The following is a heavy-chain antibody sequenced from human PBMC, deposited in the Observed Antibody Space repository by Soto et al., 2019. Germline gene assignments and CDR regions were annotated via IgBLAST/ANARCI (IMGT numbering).Heavy chain of an antibody. V-gene: IGHV1-69*13. CDR2: IIPIFGTA. CDR3: ARFRRMLQTQVRQAVFNV. J-gene: IGHJ3*01. CDR1: GGTFSSYA. Sequence: SVKVSCKASGGTFSSYAISWVRQAPGQGLEWMGGIIPIFGTANYAQKFQGRVTITADESTSTAYMELSSLRSEDTAVYYCARFRRMLQTQVRQAVFNVWAKWSMV. D-gene: IGHD2-15*01.